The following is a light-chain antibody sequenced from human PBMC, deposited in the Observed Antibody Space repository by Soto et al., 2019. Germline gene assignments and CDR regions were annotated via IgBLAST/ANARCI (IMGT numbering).Light chain of an antibody. CDR1: QSVSSY. Sequence: EIVLTQSPATLSLSPGARATLSCRASQSVSSYLAWYQQKPGQAPSLLIYDESNRATGGPAMLSGSGSGTAFTLSISSLEPEDFAVYYCQHRSNWPITFGGGTKVEIK. J-gene: IGKJ4*01. CDR2: DES. V-gene: IGKV3-11*01. CDR3: QHRSNWPIT.